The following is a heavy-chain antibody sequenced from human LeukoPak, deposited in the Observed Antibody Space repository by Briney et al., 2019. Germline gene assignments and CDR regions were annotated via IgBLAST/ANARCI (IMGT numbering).Heavy chain of an antibody. D-gene: IGHD1-1*01. J-gene: IGHJ4*02. Sequence: GGSLRLSCAASGFTFSSYSMDWVRQAPGKGLEWVSSISSSSNIYYADSVKGRFTISRDNAKNSLYLQMNSLRVEDTAVYYCARCTTGRTFGSLREIKRSREIDYWGQGTLVTVSS. V-gene: IGHV3-21*01. CDR2: ISSSSNI. CDR1: GFTFSSYS. CDR3: ARCTTGRTFGSLREIKRSREIDY.